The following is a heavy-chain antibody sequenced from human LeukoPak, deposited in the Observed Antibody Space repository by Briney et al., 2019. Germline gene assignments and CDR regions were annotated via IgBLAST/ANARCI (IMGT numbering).Heavy chain of an antibody. J-gene: IGHJ4*02. V-gene: IGHV1-18*04. CDR3: ARDASSGLIDY. CDR2: ISAYNGNT. Sequence: RASVKVSCKASGYTFTSYGISWVRQAPGQELEWMGWISAYNGNTNYAQKLQGRVTMTTDTSTSTAYMELRSLRSDDTAVYYCARDASSGLIDYWGQGTLVTVSS. CDR1: GYTFTSYG. D-gene: IGHD6-25*01.